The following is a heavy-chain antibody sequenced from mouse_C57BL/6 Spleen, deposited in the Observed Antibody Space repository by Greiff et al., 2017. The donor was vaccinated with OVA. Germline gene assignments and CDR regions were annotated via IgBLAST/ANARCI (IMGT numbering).Heavy chain of an antibody. CDR2: IYPGSGST. CDR1: GYTFTSYW. V-gene: IGHV1-55*01. J-gene: IGHJ2*01. Sequence: VQLQQPGAELVKPGASVKMSCKASGYTFTSYWITWVKQRPGQGLEWIGDIYPGSGSTNYNEKFKSKATLTGDTSSSTAYMQLSSLTSEDSAVYYCARFGIGGLRYFDYWGQGTTLTVSS. D-gene: IGHD2-4*01. CDR3: ARFGIGGLRYFDY.